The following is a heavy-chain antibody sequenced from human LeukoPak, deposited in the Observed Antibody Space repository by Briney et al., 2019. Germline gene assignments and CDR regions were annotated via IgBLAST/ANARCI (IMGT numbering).Heavy chain of an antibody. CDR3: ARDLMGAPGY. CDR1: GFTFSSYW. CDR2: INTDGSST. Sequence: GGSLRLSCAASGFTFSSYWMHWVRQAPGEGLVWVSRINTDGSSTNYADSVKGRFTISRDNAKNTLYLQMNSLRAEDTAVYCCARDLMGAPGYWGQGTLVTVSS. V-gene: IGHV3-74*01. D-gene: IGHD1-26*01. J-gene: IGHJ4*02.